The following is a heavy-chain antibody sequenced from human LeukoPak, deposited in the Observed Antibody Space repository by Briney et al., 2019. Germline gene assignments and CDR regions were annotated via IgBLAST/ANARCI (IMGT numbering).Heavy chain of an antibody. CDR2: ISYSGST. CDR1: GGSISSSGYY. J-gene: IGHJ5*02. CDR3: ARGSGDYRYWFDP. V-gene: IGHV4-39*07. Sequence: SETLSLTCTVSGGSISSSGYYWGWIRQPPGKGLEWIGSISYSGSTYYNPSLKSRVTISVDTSKNQFSLKLTSVTAADTAVYYCARGSGDYRYWFDPWGQGTLVTVSS. D-gene: IGHD4-17*01.